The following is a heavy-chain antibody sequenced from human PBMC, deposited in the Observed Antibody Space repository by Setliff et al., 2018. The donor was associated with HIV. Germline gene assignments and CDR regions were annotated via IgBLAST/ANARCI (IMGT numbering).Heavy chain of an antibody. CDR3: ARVQMAYAAFDV. CDR1: GGSISSGGYS. V-gene: IGHV4-30-2*01. D-gene: IGHD4-17*01. Sequence: PSETLSLTCAVSGGSISSGGYSWSWIRQPPGKGLEWIGYIYHSGSTNYNPSLKTRVTIMVDTSKNQFSLKLGPVTAADTAVYYCARVQMAYAAFDVWGQGTMVTVSS. CDR2: IYHSGST. J-gene: IGHJ3*01.